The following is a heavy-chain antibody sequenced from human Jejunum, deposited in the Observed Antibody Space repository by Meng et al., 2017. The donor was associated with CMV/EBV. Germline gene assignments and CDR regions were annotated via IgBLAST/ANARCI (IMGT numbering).Heavy chain of an antibody. CDR3: ARDTAPVPF. J-gene: IGHJ4*02. V-gene: IGHV3-48*03. CDR2: ISNRASAI. CDR1: GFIFSNYE. Sequence: SCVGSGFIFSNYEINWVRQAPGKGLEWISFISNRASAIYYADSVKGRFTVSRDNAKNSLFLQMDNLRVEDTAVYYCARDTAPVPFWGQGTLVTVSS. D-gene: IGHD5-18*01.